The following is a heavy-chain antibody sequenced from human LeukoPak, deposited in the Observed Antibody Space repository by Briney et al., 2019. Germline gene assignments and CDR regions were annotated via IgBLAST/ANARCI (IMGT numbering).Heavy chain of an antibody. CDR1: GFTFSDYY. CDR3: ARARYLPLPDY. J-gene: IGHJ4*02. V-gene: IGHV3-11*05. Sequence: GGSLRLSCAASGFTFSDYYMSWIRQAPGEGLEWVSHISSSSSYTNYADSVKGRFTISRDNAKSSLYLQMNSLRAEDTAVYYCARARYLPLPDYWGQGTLVTVSS. D-gene: IGHD1-14*01. CDR2: ISSSSSYT.